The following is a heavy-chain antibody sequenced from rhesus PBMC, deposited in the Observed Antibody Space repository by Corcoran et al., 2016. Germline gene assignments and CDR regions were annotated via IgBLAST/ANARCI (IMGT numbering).Heavy chain of an antibody. Sequence: QVQLQESGPGLVKPSETLSLTCAVSGGSVSSSDWWSWIRQPPGKGLEWIGYISGSSGSTYYNPSLKSRVTISNDTSKNQFSLKLSSVTAADTAVYYCAREVAAAGPFDYWGQGVLVTVSS. CDR2: ISGSSGST. CDR3: AREVAAAGPFDY. J-gene: IGHJ4*01. V-gene: IGHV4-65*01. CDR1: GGSVSSSDW. D-gene: IGHD6S26*01.